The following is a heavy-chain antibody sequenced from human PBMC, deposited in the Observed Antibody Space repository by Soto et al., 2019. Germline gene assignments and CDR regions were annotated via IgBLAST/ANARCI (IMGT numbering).Heavy chain of an antibody. CDR3: AKFSCSGGSCQCEY. CDR2: ISGSGGST. Sequence: PGGSLRLSCAASGFTFSSYTMSWVRQAPGKGLEWVSAISGSGGSTYYADSVKGRFTISRDNSKNTLYLQMNSLRAEDTAVYYCAKFSCSGGSCQCEYWGHGTLVAVSS. CDR1: GFTFSSYT. J-gene: IGHJ4*01. V-gene: IGHV3-23*01. D-gene: IGHD2-15*01.